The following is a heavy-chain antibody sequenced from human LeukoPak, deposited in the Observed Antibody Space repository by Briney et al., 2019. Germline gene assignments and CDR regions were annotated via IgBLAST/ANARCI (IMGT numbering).Heavy chain of an antibody. J-gene: IGHJ6*03. Sequence: SSETLSLTCTVYGGSITNYYWSWIRQPPGKGLEWLGYIYYSGSTNYNPSLKSRVTISVDTSKNQFSLKLSSVTAADTAVYYCARVGATYYYYYMDVWGKGTTVTVSS. D-gene: IGHD1-26*01. CDR1: GGSITNYY. CDR2: IYYSGST. V-gene: IGHV4-59*01. CDR3: ARVGATYYYYYMDV.